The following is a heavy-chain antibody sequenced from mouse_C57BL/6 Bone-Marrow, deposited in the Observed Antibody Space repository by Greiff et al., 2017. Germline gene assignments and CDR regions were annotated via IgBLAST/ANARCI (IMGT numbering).Heavy chain of an antibody. D-gene: IGHD1-1*02. Sequence: VKLMESGAELVKPGASVKMSCKASGYTFTTYPIAWVKQNHGKSLEWIGNFHPYNDDTKYNEKFKGKATLTVEKSSSTVYLELSRLTSDDSAVYYCARGGNCGGYYFDYWGQGTTLTVSS. CDR2: FHPYNDDT. V-gene: IGHV1-47*01. J-gene: IGHJ2*01. CDR1: GYTFTTYP. CDR3: ARGGNCGGYYFDY.